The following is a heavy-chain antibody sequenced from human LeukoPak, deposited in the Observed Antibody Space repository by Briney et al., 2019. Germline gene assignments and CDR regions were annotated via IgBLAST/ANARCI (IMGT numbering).Heavy chain of an antibody. CDR1: GGSISSSSYY. CDR3: ARGVLDGSGGATFDY. CDR2: IYTSGST. D-gene: IGHD3-10*01. V-gene: IGHV4-61*02. J-gene: IGHJ4*02. Sequence: SETLSLTCTVSGGSISSSSYYWGWIRQPAGKGLEWIGRIYTSGSTNYNPSLKSRVTISVDTSKNQFSLKLSSVTAADTAVYYCARGVLDGSGGATFDYWGQGTLVTVSS.